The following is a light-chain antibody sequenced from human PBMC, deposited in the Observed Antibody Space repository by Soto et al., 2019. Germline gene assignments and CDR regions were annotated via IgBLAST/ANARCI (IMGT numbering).Light chain of an antibody. CDR1: SSDIGRYNY. CDR3: ASYTSTTTTVV. Sequence: QSALTQPASVSGSPGQSITLSCTGTSSDIGRYNYVSWYQQHPGKAPRLVISGVNKRPSGISNRFSGAKSGNTASLTISGLQADDEAIYYCASYTSTTTTVVFGGGTKLTVL. CDR2: GVN. J-gene: IGLJ2*01. V-gene: IGLV2-14*01.